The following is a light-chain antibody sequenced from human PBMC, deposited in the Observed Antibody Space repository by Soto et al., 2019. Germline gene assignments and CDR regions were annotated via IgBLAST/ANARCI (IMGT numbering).Light chain of an antibody. CDR2: SNN. CDR1: SSNIGSNT. J-gene: IGLJ2*01. CDR3: AAWDDSLNGPVV. Sequence: QSVLTQPPSASGPPGQRVPISCSGSSSNIGSNTVNWYQQLPGTAPKLLIYSNNQRPSGVPDRFSGSKSGTSASLAISGLQSEDEADYYCAAWDDSLNGPVVFGGGTKLTVL. V-gene: IGLV1-44*01.